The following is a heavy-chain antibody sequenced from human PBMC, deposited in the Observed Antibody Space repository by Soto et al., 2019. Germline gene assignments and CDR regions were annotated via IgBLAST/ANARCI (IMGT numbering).Heavy chain of an antibody. CDR1: GASITTGGLS. CDR3: ARLYGDRTGAFDY. V-gene: IGHV4-30-2*01. J-gene: IGHJ4*02. Sequence: PSETLSLTCAVSGASITTGGLSWSWIRQPPGKGLEWIGYIYHSGRSFYRPSLRGRISISLDTSKNQFSLSLTSVTAADTAVYYCARLYGDRTGAFDYWGPGTLVDVSS. CDR2: IYHSGRS. D-gene: IGHD2-8*02.